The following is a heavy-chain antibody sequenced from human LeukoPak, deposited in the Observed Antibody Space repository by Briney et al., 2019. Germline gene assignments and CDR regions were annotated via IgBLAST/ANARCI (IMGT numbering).Heavy chain of an antibody. CDR2: ISAYNGNT. J-gene: IGHJ4*02. CDR1: GYTFTSYD. Sequence: ASVKVSCKASGYTFTSYDINWVRQATGQGLEWMGWISAYNGNTNYAQKLQGRVTMTTDTSTSTAYMELRSLRSDDTAVYYCARIAAVAGAYYFDYWGQGTLVTVSS. D-gene: IGHD6-19*01. CDR3: ARIAAVAGAYYFDY. V-gene: IGHV1-18*01.